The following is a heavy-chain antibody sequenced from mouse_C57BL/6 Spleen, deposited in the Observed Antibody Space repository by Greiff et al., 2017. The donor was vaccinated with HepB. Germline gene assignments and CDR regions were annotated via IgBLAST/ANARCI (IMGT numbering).Heavy chain of an antibody. V-gene: IGHV2-3*01. CDR1: GFSLTSYG. J-gene: IGHJ3*01. D-gene: IGHD5-1*01. Sequence: VRRRGAGPGLVAPAQSVSVTCTVSGFSLTSYGVSWVRQPPGKGLEWLGVIWGDGSTNYHSALISRLSISKDNSKSQVFLKLNSLQTDDTATYYCAKPTSRGFAYWGQGTLVTVSA. CDR2: IWGDGST. CDR3: AKPTSRGFAY.